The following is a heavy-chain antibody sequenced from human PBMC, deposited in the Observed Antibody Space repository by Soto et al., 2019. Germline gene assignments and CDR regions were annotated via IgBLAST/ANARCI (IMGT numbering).Heavy chain of an antibody. D-gene: IGHD5-18*01. V-gene: IGHV1-46*01. J-gene: IGHJ4*02. Sequence: QVQLVQPGAEVKNPGASVKVSCKASGYTFTRYYMHWVPQAPAQGLEWMGIVNPSGGSTTNAQKFQGRVTMTRDTSTSTVYMELSSLRSEDTAVYYCARVGGYSYGGVEYWGQGTLVTVSS. CDR2: VNPSGGST. CDR3: ARVGGYSYGGVEY. CDR1: GYTFTRYY.